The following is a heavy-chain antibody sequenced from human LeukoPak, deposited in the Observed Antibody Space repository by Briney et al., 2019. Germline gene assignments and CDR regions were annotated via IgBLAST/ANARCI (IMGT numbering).Heavy chain of an antibody. Sequence: ASVKVSCKASGYTFSSYGITWVRQAPGHGLEWMGWISAYNGNTNYAQKLQGRVSMTTDTSTSTAYMELRSLRSVVTAVYCCARGGCIVVAHVDYWGQGTLVTVSS. CDR1: GYTFSSYG. CDR3: ARGGCIVVAHVDY. D-gene: IGHD6-19*01. V-gene: IGHV1-18*01. CDR2: ISAYNGNT. J-gene: IGHJ4*02.